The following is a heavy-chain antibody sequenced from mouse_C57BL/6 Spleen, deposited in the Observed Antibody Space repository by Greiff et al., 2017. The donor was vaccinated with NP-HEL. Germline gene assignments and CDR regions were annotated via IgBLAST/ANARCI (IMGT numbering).Heavy chain of an antibody. CDR2: IDPSDSYT. Sequence: VQLQQSGAELVKPGASVKLSCKASGYTFTSYWMQWVKQRPGQGLEWIGEIDPSDSYTNYNQKFKGKATLTVDTSSSTANMQLSSLTSEDSAVYYCARGDFRLYYGSSYDYWGQGTTLTVSS. J-gene: IGHJ2*01. V-gene: IGHV1-50*01. CDR1: GYTFTSYW. CDR3: ARGDFRLYYGSSYDY. D-gene: IGHD1-1*01.